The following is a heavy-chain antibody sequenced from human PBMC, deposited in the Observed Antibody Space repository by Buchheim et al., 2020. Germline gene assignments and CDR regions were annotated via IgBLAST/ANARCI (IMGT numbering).Heavy chain of an antibody. CDR1: GNSFTDYW. J-gene: IGHJ4*02. Sequence: EVQLVQSGAEVKKPGESLKISCKGSGNSFTDYWIGWVRQMPGEGLEWMGIIHLVDSDTRYSPSFQGQVSISADKSISTAYLQWSNLKASDTAMYYRATARHSTTRWSYWGQGTL. V-gene: IGHV5-51*03. D-gene: IGHD2-15*01. CDR3: ATARHSTTRWSY. CDR2: IHLVDSDT.